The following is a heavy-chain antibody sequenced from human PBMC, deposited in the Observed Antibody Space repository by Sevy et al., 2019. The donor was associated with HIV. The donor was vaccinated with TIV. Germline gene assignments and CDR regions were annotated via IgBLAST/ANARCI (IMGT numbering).Heavy chain of an antibody. CDR3: VREGVGGFSYSLDC. V-gene: IGHV3-7*01. Sequence: GGSLRLSCAASGFSFSTYWMTWVRQAPGKGLEWVATMNQDGTERDYVDSVKGRFTISRENTKTSLFLQMNSLSAEDTGVYYCVREGVGGFSYSLDCWGQGTLVTVSS. J-gene: IGHJ4*02. CDR1: GFSFSTYW. D-gene: IGHD3-16*01. CDR2: MNQDGTER.